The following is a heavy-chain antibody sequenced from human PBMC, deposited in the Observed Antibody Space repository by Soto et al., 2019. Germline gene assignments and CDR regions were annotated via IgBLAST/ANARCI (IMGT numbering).Heavy chain of an antibody. V-gene: IGHV4-31*03. Sequence: QVQLQESGPGLVKSSQTLSLTCTVSGGSISSGGYYWSWIRQHPGKGLEWIGYIYYSGSTYYNPSIKSRVTTSVETSKNQFSLKLSSVTAADTAVYYWARGGYYYYYGMDVWGQGTTVTVSS. CDR3: ARGGYYYYYGMDV. J-gene: IGHJ6*02. CDR2: IYYSGST. CDR1: GGSISSGGYY. D-gene: IGHD3-10*01.